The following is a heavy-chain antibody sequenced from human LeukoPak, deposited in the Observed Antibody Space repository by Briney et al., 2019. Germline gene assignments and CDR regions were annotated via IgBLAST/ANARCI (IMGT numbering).Heavy chain of an antibody. J-gene: IGHJ6*04. CDR2: INHSGST. D-gene: IGHD2-15*01. CDR1: GGSFSGYY. Sequence: SETLSLTCAVHGGSFSGYYWSWIRQPPGKGLEWIGEINHSGSTNYNPSLKSRVTISVDTSKNQFSLKLSSVTAADTAVYYCARGKHCSGGSCYSYYYYYGMDVWGKGTTVTVSS. CDR3: ARGKHCSGGSCYSYYYYYGMDV. V-gene: IGHV4-34*01.